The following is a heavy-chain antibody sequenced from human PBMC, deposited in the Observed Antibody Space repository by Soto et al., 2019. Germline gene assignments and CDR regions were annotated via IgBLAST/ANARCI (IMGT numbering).Heavy chain of an antibody. D-gene: IGHD6-13*01. CDR1: GFTFSSYG. Sequence: SGGSLRLSCAASGFTFSSYGMHWVRQAPGKGLEWVAVISYDGSNKYYADSVKGRFTISRDNSKNTLYLQMNSLRAEDTAVYYCAKAPGIAAAGTPGWFDPWGQGTLVTVSS. CDR3: AKAPGIAAAGTPGWFDP. CDR2: ISYDGSNK. J-gene: IGHJ5*02. V-gene: IGHV3-30*18.